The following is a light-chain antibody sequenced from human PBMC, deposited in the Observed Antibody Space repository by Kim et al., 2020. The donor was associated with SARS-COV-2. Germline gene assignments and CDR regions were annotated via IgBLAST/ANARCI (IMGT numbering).Light chain of an antibody. CDR2: GKN. CDR3: NSRDSSGNPNVV. Sequence: VRIKCQGDSLRSYHASWDQQKPGPAPVLVIYGKNNRPSGIPDRFSGSSSGNTASLTITGAQAEDEADYYCNSRDSSGNPNVVFGGGTKLTVL. CDR1: SLRSYH. J-gene: IGLJ2*01. V-gene: IGLV3-19*01.